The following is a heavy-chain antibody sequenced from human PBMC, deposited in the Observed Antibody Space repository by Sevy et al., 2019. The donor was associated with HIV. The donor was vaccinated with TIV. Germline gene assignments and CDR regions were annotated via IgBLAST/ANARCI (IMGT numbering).Heavy chain of an antibody. CDR3: ARGDSSGYWPFDI. CDR1: GFTVSSNY. V-gene: IGHV3-53*01. J-gene: IGHJ3*02. D-gene: IGHD3-22*01. Sequence: GGSLRLSCAASGFTVSSNYMSWVRQAPGKGLEWVSVIYSGGSTYYADAVKGRFTISRDNSKNTLYLQMKSLRAEDTAVYYCARGDSSGYWPFDIWGQGTMVTVSS. CDR2: IYSGGST.